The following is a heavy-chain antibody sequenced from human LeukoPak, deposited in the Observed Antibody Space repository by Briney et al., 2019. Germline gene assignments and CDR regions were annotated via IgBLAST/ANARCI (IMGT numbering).Heavy chain of an antibody. CDR3: ARVIRSVAGLFDY. V-gene: IGHV4-39*07. CDR2: IYHSGST. D-gene: IGHD6-19*01. J-gene: IGHJ4*02. CDR1: GGSISSGSYY. Sequence: PSETLSLTCTVSGGSISSGSYYWSWIRQPPGKGLEWIGSIYHSGSTYYNPSLKSRVTISVDTSKNQFSLKLSSVTAADTAVYYCARVIRSVAGLFDYWGQGTLVTVSS.